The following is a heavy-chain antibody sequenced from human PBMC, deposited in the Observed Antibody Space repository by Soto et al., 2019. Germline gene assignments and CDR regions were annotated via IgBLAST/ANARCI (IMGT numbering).Heavy chain of an antibody. D-gene: IGHD3-3*01. CDR1: GFTFSGYA. J-gene: IGHJ6*02. Sequence: KVSCEASGFTFSGYAMHWVRQASGKGLEWVGRIRSKANSYATAYAASVKGRFTISRDDSKNTAYLQMNSLKTEDTAVYYCTRQITIFGVVIASGMDVWGQGTTVTVSS. CDR2: IRSKANSYAT. CDR3: TRQITIFGVVIASGMDV. V-gene: IGHV3-73*01.